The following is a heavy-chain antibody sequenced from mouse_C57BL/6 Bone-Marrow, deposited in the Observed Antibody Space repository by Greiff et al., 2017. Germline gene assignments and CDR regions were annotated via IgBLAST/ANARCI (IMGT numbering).Heavy chain of an antibody. D-gene: IGHD1-1*01. CDR2: INPNYGTT. CDR1: GYSFTDYN. CDR3: ARPNYYGSSSWYFDV. V-gene: IGHV1-39*01. J-gene: IGHJ1*03. Sequence: EVQLQESGPELVKPGASVKISCKASGYSFTDYNMNWAKQSNGKSLEWIGVINPNYGTTSYNQKFKGKATLTVDQSSSTAYMQLNSLTSEESAVYYGARPNYYGSSSWYFDVWGTGTTVTVSS.